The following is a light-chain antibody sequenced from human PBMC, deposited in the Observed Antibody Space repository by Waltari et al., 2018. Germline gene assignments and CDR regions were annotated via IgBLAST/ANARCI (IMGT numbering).Light chain of an antibody. CDR1: ENFNDH. V-gene: IGKV3-11*01. J-gene: IGKJ1*01. CDR2: EAS. CDR3: QQRSYWPPS. Sequence: VLTQSPATLSLSPGETASLSCRASENFNDHLAWYQQKPGQPPRLVIFEASNRAPGVPARFRGSGSRTDFTLTITSLEPEDFAVYFCQQRSYWPPSFGPGTKIEIK.